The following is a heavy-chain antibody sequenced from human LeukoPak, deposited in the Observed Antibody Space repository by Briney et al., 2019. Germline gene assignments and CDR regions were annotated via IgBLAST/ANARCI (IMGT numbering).Heavy chain of an antibody. Sequence: KTSETLSLTCTVSGGSISSYYWSWIRQPPGKGLEWIGYIYYSGSTNYNPSLKSRVTISTDSSKNQFSLRLSSVTAADTAVYYCAGSLGYCTSNVCYLKYWGQGTLVTVSS. D-gene: IGHD2-8*01. V-gene: IGHV4-59*08. CDR3: AGSLGYCTSNVCYLKY. J-gene: IGHJ4*02. CDR2: IYYSGST. CDR1: GGSISSYY.